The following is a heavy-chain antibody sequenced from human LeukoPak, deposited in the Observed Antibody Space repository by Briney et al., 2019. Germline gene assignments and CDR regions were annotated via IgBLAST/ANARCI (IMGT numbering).Heavy chain of an antibody. CDR3: ARDPNGDYVGAFDF. Sequence: GGSLRLSCAASGFTFNRYALMWVRQAPGKGLEWVSAIWASGSTTVYADSVKGRFTVSRDNSRDTLYLQMNSLRVDDTAIYYCARDPNGDYVGAFDFWGQGTMVTVSS. CDR1: GFTFNRYA. V-gene: IGHV3-23*01. J-gene: IGHJ3*01. D-gene: IGHD4-17*01. CDR2: IWASGSTT.